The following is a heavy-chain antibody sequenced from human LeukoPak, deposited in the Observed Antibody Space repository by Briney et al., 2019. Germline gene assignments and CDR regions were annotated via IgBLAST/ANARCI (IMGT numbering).Heavy chain of an antibody. Sequence: SETLFLTCTVSGGSISTDLYYWTWIRQPAGKGLEWIGRIYSNGWTDYNPPLKSRVSISIDTSKNHFSLKMSLATAADTALYYCARGSGWNSFDPWGQGTLVTVSS. D-gene: IGHD6-19*01. CDR2: IYSNGWT. J-gene: IGHJ5*02. CDR3: ARGSGWNSFDP. V-gene: IGHV4-61*02. CDR1: GGSISTDLYY.